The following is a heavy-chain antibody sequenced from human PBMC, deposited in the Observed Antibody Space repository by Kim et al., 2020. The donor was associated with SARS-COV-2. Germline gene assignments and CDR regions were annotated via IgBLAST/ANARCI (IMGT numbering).Heavy chain of an antibody. CDR3: ARRPDRYYGSGSSPYWYFDL. J-gene: IGHJ2*01. Sequence: GGSLRLSCAASGFTFSSYSMNWVRQAPGKGLEWVSYISSSSSTIYYADSVKGRFTISRDNAKNSLYLQMNSLRAEDTAVYYCARRPDRYYGSGSSPYWYFDLWGRGTLVTVSS. V-gene: IGHV3-48*04. CDR1: GFTFSSYS. CDR2: ISSSSSTI. D-gene: IGHD3-10*01.